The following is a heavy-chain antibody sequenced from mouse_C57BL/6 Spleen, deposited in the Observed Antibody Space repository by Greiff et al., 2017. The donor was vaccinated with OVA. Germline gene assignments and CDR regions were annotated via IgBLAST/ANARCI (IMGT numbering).Heavy chain of an antibody. V-gene: IGHV3-6*01. J-gene: IGHJ2*01. CDR3: ARRELGYFDY. CDR1: GYSITSGYY. CDR2: ISYDGSN. D-gene: IGHD4-1*01. Sequence: VQLKESGPGLVKPSQSLSLTCSVTGYSITSGYYWNWIRQFPGNKLEWMGYISYDGSNNYNPSLKNRISITRDTSKNQFFLKLNSVTTEDTATYYCARRELGYFDYWGQGTTLTVSS.